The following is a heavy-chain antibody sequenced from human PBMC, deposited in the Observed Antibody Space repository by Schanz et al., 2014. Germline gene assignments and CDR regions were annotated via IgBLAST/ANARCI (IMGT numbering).Heavy chain of an antibody. CDR2: ISSTSTYL. D-gene: IGHD7-27*01. V-gene: IGHV3-21*04. J-gene: IGHJ3*02. Sequence: EVQLVESGGGLVQPGGSLRLSCAASGFTFSMAWMTWVRQAPGKGLEWVSSISSTSTYLYYADSVKGRFTISRDSAKNSLYLEMTSLRGEDTAVYYCARENLNWEAFDIWGQGTVVTVSS. CDR3: ARENLNWEAFDI. CDR1: GFTFSMAW.